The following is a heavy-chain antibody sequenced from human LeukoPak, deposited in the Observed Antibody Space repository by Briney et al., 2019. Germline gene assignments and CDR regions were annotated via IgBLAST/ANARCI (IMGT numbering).Heavy chain of an antibody. D-gene: IGHD5-24*01. V-gene: IGHV5-51*01. CDR3: ARPSPDGYNRPRAFDI. Sequence: GESLKISCKGSGYSFTSYWIGWVRQMPGKGLEWMGIIYPGDSDTRYSPSFQGQVTISADKSISTAYLQWSSLKASDTAMYYCARPSPDGYNRPRAFDIWGQGTLVTVSS. CDR1: GYSFTSYW. CDR2: IYPGDSDT. J-gene: IGHJ4*02.